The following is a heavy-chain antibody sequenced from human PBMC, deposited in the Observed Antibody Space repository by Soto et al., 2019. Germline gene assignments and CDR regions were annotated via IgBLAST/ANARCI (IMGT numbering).Heavy chain of an antibody. CDR1: GFTFDDYA. CDR2: ISWNSGSI. Sequence: HPGGSLRLTCAASGFTFDDYAMHWVRQAPGKGLEWVSGISWNSGSIGYADSVKGRFTISRDNAKNSLYLQMNSLRAEDTALYYCAKDRYHWNYFDYWGQGTLVTVPS. V-gene: IGHV3-9*01. D-gene: IGHD1-20*01. J-gene: IGHJ4*02. CDR3: AKDRYHWNYFDY.